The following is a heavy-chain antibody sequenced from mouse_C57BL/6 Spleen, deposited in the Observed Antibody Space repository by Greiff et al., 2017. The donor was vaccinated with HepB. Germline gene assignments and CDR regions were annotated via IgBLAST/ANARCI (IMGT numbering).Heavy chain of an antibody. CDR2: IHPNSGST. D-gene: IGHD2-12*01. V-gene: IGHV1-64*01. CDR1: GYTFTSYW. Sequence: QVQLQQSGAELVKPGASVKLSCKASGYTFTSYWMHWVKQRPGQGLEWIGMIHPNSGSTNYNEKFKSKATLTVDKSSSTAYMQLSSLTSEDSAVYDCARWGIHDRRAMDYWGQGTSVTVSS. J-gene: IGHJ4*01. CDR3: ARWGIHDRRAMDY.